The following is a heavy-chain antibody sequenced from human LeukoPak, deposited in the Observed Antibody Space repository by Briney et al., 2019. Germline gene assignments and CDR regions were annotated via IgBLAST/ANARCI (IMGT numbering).Heavy chain of an antibody. V-gene: IGHV3-30-3*01. D-gene: IGHD3-16*01. CDR1: GFTFSSYA. J-gene: IGHJ4*02. CDR2: ISYDGSNK. CDR3: VRDEKKRGGDY. Sequence: GGSLRLSCAASGFTFSSYAMHWVRQAPGKGLEWVAVISYDGSNKYYADSVKGRFTISRDNAKNSLYLHMNSLRAEDTAVYYCVRDEKKRGGDYWGQGILVTVSS.